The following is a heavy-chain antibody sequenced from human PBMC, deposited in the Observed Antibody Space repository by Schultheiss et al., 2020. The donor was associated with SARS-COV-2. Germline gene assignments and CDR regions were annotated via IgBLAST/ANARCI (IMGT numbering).Heavy chain of an antibody. CDR2: ISSSGSTI. J-gene: IGHJ3*02. V-gene: IGHV3-48*04. Sequence: GGSLRLSCAASGFTFSNAWMNWVRQAPGKGLEWVSYISSSGSTIYYADSVKGRFTISRDNAKNSLYLQMNSLRAEDTALYYCARDRGYCSSTSCYPRAFDIWGQGTMVTVSS. D-gene: IGHD2-2*01. CDR3: ARDRGYCSSTSCYPRAFDI. CDR1: GFTFSNAW.